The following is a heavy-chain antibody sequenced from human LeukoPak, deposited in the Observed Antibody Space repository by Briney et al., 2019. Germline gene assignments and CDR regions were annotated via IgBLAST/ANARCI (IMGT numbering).Heavy chain of an antibody. V-gene: IGHV3-73*01. CDR2: IRSKANSYAT. D-gene: IGHD3-10*02. CDR1: GFTFSGSA. J-gene: IGHJ6*04. Sequence: GGSLRLSCAASGFTFSGSAMHWVRQASGKGLEWVGRIRSKANSYATAYAASVKGRFTISRDNAKNSLYLQMNSLRAEDTAVYYCAELGITMVGGVWGKGTTVTISS. CDR3: AELGITMVGGV.